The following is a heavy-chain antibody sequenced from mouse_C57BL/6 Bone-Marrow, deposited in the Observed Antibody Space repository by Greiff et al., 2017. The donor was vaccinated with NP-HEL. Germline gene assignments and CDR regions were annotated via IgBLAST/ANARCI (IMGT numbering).Heavy chain of an antibody. J-gene: IGHJ4*01. CDR3: AIKRSSPRVDAMDY. Sequence: VQLQQPGAELVKPGASVKVSCTASGYTFTSYWMHWVKQRPGQGLEWIGRIHPSDSDTNYNQKFKGKATLTVDKSSSTAYMQLSSLTSEDSAVYYCAIKRSSPRVDAMDYWGQGTAVTVSS. CDR1: GYTFTSYW. V-gene: IGHV1-74*01. D-gene: IGHD1-1*01. CDR2: IHPSDSDT.